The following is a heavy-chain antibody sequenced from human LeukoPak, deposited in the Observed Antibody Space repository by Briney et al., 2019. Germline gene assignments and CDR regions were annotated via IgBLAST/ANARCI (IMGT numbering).Heavy chain of an antibody. CDR2: ISGRGSRT. V-gene: IGHV3-23*01. Sequence: GGSLRLSCAVSGFTLSNYGMSWVRQAPGKGLEWVASISGRGSRTNYADSVKGRFTISTDNPKNTLYLQMNSLRAEDTAVYFCAKRGVVIRVILVGFHKEAYYFDSWGQGALVTVSS. CDR1: GFTLSNYG. CDR3: AKRGVVIRVILVGFHKEAYYFDS. J-gene: IGHJ4*02. D-gene: IGHD3-22*01.